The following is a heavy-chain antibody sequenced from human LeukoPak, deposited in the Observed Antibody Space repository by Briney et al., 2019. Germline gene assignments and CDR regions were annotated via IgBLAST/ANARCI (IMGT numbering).Heavy chain of an antibody. CDR3: AXXIGYXRKCXFDXGGXXXXRYXDL. Sequence: PSETLSLTCAVSGYSISSGYYWGWIRQPPGKGLEWIGSIYHSGSTYYNPSLKSRVTISVDTSKNQFSLKLSSLTAADTAVYYCAXXIGYXRKCXFDXGGXXXXRYXDLXGRGTLVT. J-gene: IGHJ2*01. D-gene: IGHD2-21*01. CDR2: IYHSGST. CDR1: GYSISSGYY. V-gene: IGHV4-38-2*01.